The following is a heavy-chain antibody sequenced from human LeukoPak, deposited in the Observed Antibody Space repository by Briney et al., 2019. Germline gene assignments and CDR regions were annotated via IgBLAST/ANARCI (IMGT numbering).Heavy chain of an antibody. CDR3: AKNGRDNYDMFFDY. Sequence: GGSLRLSCAASGFTFSSYEMNWVRQAPGKGLEWVSYISSSGGVIFDADSVKGRFTISRDNSKNTLYLQMNSLRAEDTAIYYCAKNGRDNYDMFFDYWGQGTLVTVSS. CDR2: ISSSGGVI. D-gene: IGHD3-9*01. J-gene: IGHJ4*02. CDR1: GFTFSSYE. V-gene: IGHV3-48*03.